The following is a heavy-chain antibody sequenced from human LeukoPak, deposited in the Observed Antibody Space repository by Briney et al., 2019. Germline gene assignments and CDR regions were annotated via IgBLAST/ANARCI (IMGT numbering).Heavy chain of an antibody. D-gene: IGHD2-15*01. CDR1: GYTFTSYD. CDR2: MNPNSGNT. V-gene: IGHV1-8*01. J-gene: IGHJ4*02. CDR3: ARPFYCSGGSCPSHFDY. Sequence: ASVKVSRKASGYTFTSYDINWVRQATGQGLEWMGWMNPNSGNTGYAQKFQGRVIMTRNTSISTAYMELSSLRSEDTAVYYCARPFYCSGGSCPSHFDYWGQGTLVTVSS.